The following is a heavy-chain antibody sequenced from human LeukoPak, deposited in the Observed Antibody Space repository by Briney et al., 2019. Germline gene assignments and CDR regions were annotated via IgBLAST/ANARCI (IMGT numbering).Heavy chain of an antibody. J-gene: IGHJ4*02. CDR1: GFTFSSYA. D-gene: IGHD3-22*01. CDR3: AKVENYYDSCGYTDY. Sequence: GGSLRLSCAASGFTFSSYAMSWVRQAPGKGLEWVSAISGSGGSTYYADSVKGRFTISRDNSKNTLYLQMNSLRAEDTAVYYCAKVENYYDSCGYTDYWGQGTLVTVSS. V-gene: IGHV3-23*01. CDR2: ISGSGGST.